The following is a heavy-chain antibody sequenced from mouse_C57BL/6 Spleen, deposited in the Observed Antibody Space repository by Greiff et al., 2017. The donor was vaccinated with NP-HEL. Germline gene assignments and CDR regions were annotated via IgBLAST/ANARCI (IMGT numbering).Heavy chain of an antibody. J-gene: IGHJ4*01. CDR1: GYTFTSYG. Sequence: VQLQQSGAELARPGASVKLSCKASGYTFTSYGISWVKQRTGQGLEWIGEIYPRSGNTYYNEKFKGKATLTADKSSSTAYMELRSLTSEDSAVYVCARSGDYDYDDGYAMDYWGQGTSVTVSS. D-gene: IGHD2-4*01. CDR3: ARSGDYDYDDGYAMDY. CDR2: IYPRSGNT. V-gene: IGHV1-81*01.